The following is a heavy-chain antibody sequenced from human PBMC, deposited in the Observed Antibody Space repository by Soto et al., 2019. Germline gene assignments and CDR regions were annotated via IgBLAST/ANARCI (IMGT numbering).Heavy chain of an antibody. J-gene: IGHJ4*02. D-gene: IGHD3-3*01. Sequence: QVQLVQSGAEVKKPGSSVKVSCKASGGTFSSYTISWVRQAPGQGLEWMGRIIPILGIANYAQKFQGRVTITADKSTSTAYMELRSLRSEDTAVYYCASYYDFWSGFDYWGQGTLVTVSS. CDR2: IIPILGIA. CDR1: GGTFSSYT. V-gene: IGHV1-69*02. CDR3: ASYYDFWSGFDY.